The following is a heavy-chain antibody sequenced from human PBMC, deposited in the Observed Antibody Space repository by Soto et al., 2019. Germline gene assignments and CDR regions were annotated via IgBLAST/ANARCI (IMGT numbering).Heavy chain of an antibody. V-gene: IGHV3-9*01. CDR3: AKDRDGGYNVMDV. J-gene: IGHJ6*02. CDR1: GFTFDDYA. Sequence: EVKLVESGGGLVQPGRSLRLSCAASGFTFDDYAMHWVRQAPGKGLAWVSGISWNSGTIGYADSVKGRFTISRDNAKNSLYLQMNSLTTEDTALYYCAKDRDGGYNVMDVWGQGTTVTVSS. D-gene: IGHD3-22*01. CDR2: ISWNSGTI.